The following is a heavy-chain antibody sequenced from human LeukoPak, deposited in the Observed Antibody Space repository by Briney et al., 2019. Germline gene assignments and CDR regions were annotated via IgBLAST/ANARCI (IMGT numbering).Heavy chain of an antibody. Sequence: SETLSLTCTVSGDSINSNYWSWMRQPPGKGLEWVGYIYYGGSTNYNPSLKSRVTISVDTSKNQFSLKLNSLTSADTALYYCARLLAGCPGGRCRAHFDYWGQGTLVTVSS. D-gene: IGHD2-8*02. CDR2: IYYGGST. V-gene: IGHV4-59*01. CDR3: ARLLAGCPGGRCRAHFDY. CDR1: GDSINSNY. J-gene: IGHJ4*02.